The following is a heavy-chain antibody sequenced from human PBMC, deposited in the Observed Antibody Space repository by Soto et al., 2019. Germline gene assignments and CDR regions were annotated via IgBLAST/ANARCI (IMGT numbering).Heavy chain of an antibody. Sequence: ASVKVSCQASACTFTTYAMHWVRQAPGPRLEWMGWINAGNGNTNYSQQFQSRVTITRDTSARTAYMQMSSLRSEDTAVYYCARDLGGWPDYWGQGTLVTV. CDR2: INAGNGNT. CDR3: ARDLGGWPDY. CDR1: ACTFTTYA. V-gene: IGHV1-3*01. J-gene: IGHJ4*02. D-gene: IGHD2-15*01.